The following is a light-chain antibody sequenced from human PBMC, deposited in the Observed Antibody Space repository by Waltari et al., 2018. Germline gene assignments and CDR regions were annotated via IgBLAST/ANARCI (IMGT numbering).Light chain of an antibody. J-gene: IGKJ4*01. V-gene: IGKV3-15*01. Sequence: EIVMTQSPATLSLSPGESATLSCRASQNVYTNLVWYQHKSGQAPRLLISDASARATGVPSRFRGSGSGTEFTLTISSLQSDDVAIYFCQQYNTWPPLTFGGGTRVDIK. CDR2: DAS. CDR3: QQYNTWPPLT. CDR1: QNVYTN.